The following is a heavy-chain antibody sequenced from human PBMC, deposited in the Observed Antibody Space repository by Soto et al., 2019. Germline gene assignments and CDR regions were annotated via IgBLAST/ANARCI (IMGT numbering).Heavy chain of an antibody. CDR1: GGSISSGGYS. D-gene: IGHD1-7*01. J-gene: IGHJ6*03. V-gene: IGHV4-30-2*01. CDR2: MSHSGGT. Sequence: SETLSLTCTVSGGSISSGGYSWSWIRQPPGKGLEWIGEMSHSGGTYYNPSLKSRVTISVDTSKNQFSLKMSSVTAADTALYYCAGTTSLQWYYMDVWDKGTTVTVSS. CDR3: AGTTSLQWYYMDV.